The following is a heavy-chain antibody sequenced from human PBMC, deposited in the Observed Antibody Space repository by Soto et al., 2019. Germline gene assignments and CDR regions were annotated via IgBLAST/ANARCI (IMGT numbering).Heavy chain of an antibody. CDR3: ARTYDGRGPISGGYAFDI. Sequence: QVQLQESGPGLVKPSETLSLTCSVSGGSISSYYWSWIRQPPGKGLEWIAYIYYSGTSYNPSLKGRVSLPSDTSKTQFSLKRGSVTAADTAVYYCARTYDGRGPISGGYAFDIWAQGTMVTVSS. CDR1: GGSISSYY. D-gene: IGHD3-22*01. V-gene: IGHV4-59*01. J-gene: IGHJ3*02. CDR2: IYYSGT.